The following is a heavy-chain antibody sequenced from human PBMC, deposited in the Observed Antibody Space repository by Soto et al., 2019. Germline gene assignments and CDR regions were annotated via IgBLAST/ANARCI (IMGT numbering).Heavy chain of an antibody. J-gene: IGHJ4*02. CDR3: ARDSSTWDYFDY. Sequence: ASVKVSCKASGGTFTTYDMIWVRQAPGQGLEWMGWISGSNGNTNHAQKFQGRVTMTTDTSTSTAYMELRSLRSDDTAVYYCARDSSTWDYFDYWGQGTLVTVSS. D-gene: IGHD6-13*01. CDR1: GGTFTTYD. V-gene: IGHV1-18*04. CDR2: ISGSNGNT.